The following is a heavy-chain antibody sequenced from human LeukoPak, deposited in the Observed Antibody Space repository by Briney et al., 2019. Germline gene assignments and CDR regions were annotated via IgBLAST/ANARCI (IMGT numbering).Heavy chain of an antibody. Sequence: GGSLRLSCAASGFSLSTYAMSWVRQAPGGGLEWVSAISGSGDKTYHADSVKGRFTISKDNSENRLSLQMDSLRAEDTAVYFCAKDTTAWWYHRAYMNVWGKGTTVTVS. J-gene: IGHJ6*03. CDR1: GFSLSTYA. V-gene: IGHV3-23*01. CDR3: AKDTTAWWYHRAYMNV. CDR2: ISGSGDKT. D-gene: IGHD2-15*01.